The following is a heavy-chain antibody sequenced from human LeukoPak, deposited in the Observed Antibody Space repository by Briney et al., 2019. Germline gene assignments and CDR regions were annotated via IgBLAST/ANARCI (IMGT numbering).Heavy chain of an antibody. CDR2: IYSGGST. Sequence: GGSLRLSCAASGFTVSSNYMSWVRQAPGKGLEWVSVIYSGGSTYYADSVKGRFTISRDNSKNTLYLQMNSLRAEDTAVYYCAKHSGSPLHFDYWGQGTLVTVSS. CDR1: GFTVSSNY. CDR3: AKHSGSPLHFDY. J-gene: IGHJ4*02. D-gene: IGHD1-26*01. V-gene: IGHV3-53*01.